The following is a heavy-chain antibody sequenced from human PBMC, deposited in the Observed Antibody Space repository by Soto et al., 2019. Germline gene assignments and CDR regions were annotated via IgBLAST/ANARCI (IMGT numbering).Heavy chain of an antibody. CDR3: ARDQQKYNPSFYHYYAMDL. CDR1: GHTLTELS. CDR2: FDPEGGEA. V-gene: IGHV1-24*01. J-gene: IGHJ6*02. Sequence: ASVKVSCKISGHTLTELSIHWVRQAPGKGLEWMGGFDPEGGEAIYAQKWHGRVTVTEDTVTDTAYMELSGLNSDDTAIYYCARDQQKYNPSFYHYYAMDLWGQGTTVTSP. D-gene: IGHD1-20*01.